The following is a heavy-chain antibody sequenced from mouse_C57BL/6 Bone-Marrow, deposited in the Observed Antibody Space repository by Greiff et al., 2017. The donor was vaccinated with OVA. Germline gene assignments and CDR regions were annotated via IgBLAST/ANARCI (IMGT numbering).Heavy chain of an antibody. Sequence: EVKLVASGGGLVKPGGSLKLSCAASGFTFSDYGLHWVRQAPETGLEWVAYISSGSSTLYYADTVKGRFTMSTDNVNNTLILDFTSLRSEATAMSDCARRPYYYGKYYAMDYWGQGTSLTVSS. V-gene: IGHV5-17*01. CDR2: ISSGSSTL. D-gene: IGHD1-1*01. CDR3: ARRPYYYGKYYAMDY. CDR1: GFTFSDYG. J-gene: IGHJ4*01.